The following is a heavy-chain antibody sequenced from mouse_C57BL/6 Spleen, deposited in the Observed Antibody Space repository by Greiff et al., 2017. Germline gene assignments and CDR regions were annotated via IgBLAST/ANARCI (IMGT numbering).Heavy chain of an antibody. V-gene: IGHV1-72*01. Sequence: QVQLQQPGAELVKPWASVKLSCKASGYTFTSYWMHWVKQRPGRGLEWIGRIDPNSGGTKYNEKFKSKATLTVDKPSSTAYMQLSSLTSEDSAVYYCARKDISSLYGNYFDYWGQGTTLTVAS. J-gene: IGHJ2*01. CDR3: ARKDISSLYGNYFDY. D-gene: IGHD2-1*01. CDR1: GYTFTSYW. CDR2: IDPNSGGT.